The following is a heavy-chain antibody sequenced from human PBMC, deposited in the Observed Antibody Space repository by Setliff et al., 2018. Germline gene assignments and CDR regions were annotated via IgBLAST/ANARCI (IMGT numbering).Heavy chain of an antibody. CDR2: ISSDGSSI. D-gene: IGHD2-15*01. V-gene: IGHV3-23*03. CDR1: GLTFSSDA. Sequence: GGSLRLSCAASGLTFSSDAMTWVRQTPGKGLEWVSVISSDGSSIYYADSVKGRFTISRDNSRNTLYLQMNSLRGEDTAVFYCGVATEPNQVDSWGPGTLVTVSS. J-gene: IGHJ4*02. CDR3: GVATEPNQVDS.